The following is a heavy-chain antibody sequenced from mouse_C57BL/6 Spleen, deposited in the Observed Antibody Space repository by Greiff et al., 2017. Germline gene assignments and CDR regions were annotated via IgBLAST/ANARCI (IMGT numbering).Heavy chain of an antibody. Sequence: QVQLQQSGPELVKPGASVKISCKASGYAFSSSWMNWVKQRPGKGLEWIGRIYPGDGDTNYNGKFKGKATLTADKSSSTAYMQLSSLTSEDSAVYFCARSHYYGSSWYFGVWGTGTTVTVSS. J-gene: IGHJ1*03. D-gene: IGHD1-1*01. CDR3: ARSHYYGSSWYFGV. CDR2: IYPGDGDT. CDR1: GYAFSSSW. V-gene: IGHV1-82*01.